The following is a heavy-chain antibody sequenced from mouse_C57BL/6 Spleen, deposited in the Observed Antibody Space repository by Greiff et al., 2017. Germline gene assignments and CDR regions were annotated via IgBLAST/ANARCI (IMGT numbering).Heavy chain of an antibody. J-gene: IGHJ2*01. CDR2: IYPRSGNT. D-gene: IGHD2-1*01. Sequence: QVQLQQSGAELARPGASVKLSCKASGYTFTSYGISWVKQRTGQGLEWIGEIYPRSGNTYYNEKFKGQATLTADKSSSTAYMELPSLTSEDSAFYFCARGDYGNNYFDYWGQGTTLTVSS. CDR1: GYTFTSYG. CDR3: ARGDYGNNYFDY. V-gene: IGHV1-81*01.